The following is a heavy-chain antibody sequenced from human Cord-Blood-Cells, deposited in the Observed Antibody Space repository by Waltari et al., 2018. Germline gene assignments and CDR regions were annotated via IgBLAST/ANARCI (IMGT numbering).Heavy chain of an antibody. D-gene: IGHD5-18*01. J-gene: IGHJ4*02. CDR1: GGSISSSNW. Sequence: QVQLQESGPGLVKPSGTLSLTCAVSGGSISSSNWWSWVRQPPGKGLEWIGEIYHSGSTDYTPSLKSRVTISVDKSKNHFSLKLSSLTAADTAVYYCARGRVGGTHLGAGYSYGYYFDYWGQGTLVTVSS. V-gene: IGHV4-4*02. CDR3: ARGRVGGTHLGAGYSYGYYFDY. CDR2: IYHSGST.